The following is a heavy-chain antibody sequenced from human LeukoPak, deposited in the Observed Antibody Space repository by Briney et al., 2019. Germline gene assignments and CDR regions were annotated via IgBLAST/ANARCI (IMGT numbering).Heavy chain of an antibody. V-gene: IGHV4-34*01. CDR1: GGSFSGYY. Sequence: RSSETLSLTCAVYGGSFSGYYWSWIRQPPGKGLEWIGEINHSGSTNYNPSLKSRVTISVDTSKNQFSLKLSSVTAADTAVYYCASYDKWLTYYFDYWGQGTLVTVSS. CDR2: INHSGST. D-gene: IGHD3-9*01. J-gene: IGHJ4*02. CDR3: ASYDKWLTYYFDY.